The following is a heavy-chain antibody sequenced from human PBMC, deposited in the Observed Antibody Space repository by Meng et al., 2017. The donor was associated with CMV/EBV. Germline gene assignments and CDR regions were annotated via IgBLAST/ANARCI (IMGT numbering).Heavy chain of an antibody. V-gene: IGHV4-39*07. CDR3: ARDGHDSSGYNFDY. J-gene: IGHJ4*02. D-gene: IGHD3-22*01. CDR1: SIIVMIYY. CDR2: IYYRGST. Sequence: SIIVMIYYGGWTPQPPGKGLEWFGIIYYRGSTYYNPSLKSRVTISVDTSKNQFSLKLSSVTAADTAVYYCARDGHDSSGYNFDYWGQGTLVTVSS.